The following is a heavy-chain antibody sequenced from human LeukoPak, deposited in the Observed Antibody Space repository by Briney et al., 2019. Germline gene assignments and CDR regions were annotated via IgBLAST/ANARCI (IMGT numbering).Heavy chain of an antibody. CDR3: ARDSSYAFDY. V-gene: IGHV3-30*02. D-gene: IGHD1-26*01. CDR2: IRYDGSNK. Sequence: GGSLRLSCAASGFTFSSYALHWVRQAPGKGLEWVAFIRYDGSNKYYADSVKGRFTISRDNSKNTLYLQMNSLRAEDTAVYYCARDSSYAFDYWGQGTLVTVSS. J-gene: IGHJ4*02. CDR1: GFTFSSYA.